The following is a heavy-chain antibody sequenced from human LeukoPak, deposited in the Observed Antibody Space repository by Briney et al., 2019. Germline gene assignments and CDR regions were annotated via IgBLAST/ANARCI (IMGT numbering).Heavy chain of an antibody. CDR1: GGSITSSTYY. V-gene: IGHV4-39*01. J-gene: IGHJ5*02. Sequence: PSETLSLTCSVSGGSITSSTYYWAWIRQPPGKGLEWIASINYSGNTKYNPSLQSRLTMSVDTSKKQFSLKLTSVTAADTAVYYCARHEAADRFDPWGQGTLVTVSS. CDR2: INYSGNT. CDR3: ARHEAADRFDP.